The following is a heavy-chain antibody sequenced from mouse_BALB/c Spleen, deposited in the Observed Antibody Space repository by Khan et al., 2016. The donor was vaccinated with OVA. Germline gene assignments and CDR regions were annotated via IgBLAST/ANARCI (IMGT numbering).Heavy chain of an antibody. CDR1: GFTFSSYG. CDR3: ATSYFYGYYFDY. D-gene: IGHD1-1*01. V-gene: IGHV5-17*02. CDR2: ISGDSNTI. Sequence: EVQLVESGGGLVQPGGSRKLSCAASGFTFSSYGMHWVRQAPERGLEWVAYISGDSNTIYYADTVKGSFTISRHKPKNTLFLQMTSLMSEDTTMYYCATSYFYGYYFDYWGPGTTLTVSA. J-gene: IGHJ2*01.